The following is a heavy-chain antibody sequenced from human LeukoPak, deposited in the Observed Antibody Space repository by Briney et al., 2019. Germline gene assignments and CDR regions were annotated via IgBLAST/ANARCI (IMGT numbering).Heavy chain of an antibody. V-gene: IGHV3-7*03. J-gene: IGHJ6*04. CDR2: IKEDGSEK. CDR1: GFTFSYYW. Sequence: GGSLRLSCVASGFTFSYYWMSWVRQAPGKGLEWVANIKEDGSEKYYVDSVQGRFTISGDNAKNSLYLQMNSLRAEDTAVYYCARKAYGLDVWGKGTTVTVSS. CDR3: ARKAYGLDV.